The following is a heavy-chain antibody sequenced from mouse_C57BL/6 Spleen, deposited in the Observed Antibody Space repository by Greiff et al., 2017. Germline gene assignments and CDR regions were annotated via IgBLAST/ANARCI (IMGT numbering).Heavy chain of an antibody. D-gene: IGHD1-1*01. J-gene: IGHJ4*01. V-gene: IGHV1-64*01. CDR3: APFSRYPHYAMDY. Sequence: QVQLQQPGAELVKPGASVKLSCKASGYTFTSYWMHWVKQRPGQGLEWIGMIHPNSGSTNYNEKFKSKATLTVDKSSSTAYMQLSSLTSEDSAVYYCAPFSRYPHYAMDYWGQGTSVTVSS. CDR1: GYTFTSYW. CDR2: IHPNSGST.